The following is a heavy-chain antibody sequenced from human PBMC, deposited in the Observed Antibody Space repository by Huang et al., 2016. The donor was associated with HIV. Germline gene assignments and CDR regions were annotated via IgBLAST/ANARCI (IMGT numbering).Heavy chain of an antibody. CDR1: GGTVSSFS. V-gene: IGHV1-69*13. J-gene: IGHJ4*02. CDR2: FIPLNDTT. D-gene: IGHD5-18*01. Sequence: QVQLVQSGAEMKKSGSSVKVSCKASGGTVSSFSFTWVRQAPGHGLAWRGGFIPLNDTTDLAQKFRGRVTLTADESTKTAFMELSGLTSQDTAVYYCARGVGNSNRGFDIWGQGTLVTVS. CDR3: ARGVGNSNRGFDI.